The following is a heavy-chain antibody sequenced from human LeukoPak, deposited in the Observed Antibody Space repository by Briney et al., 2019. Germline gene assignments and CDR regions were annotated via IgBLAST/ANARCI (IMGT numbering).Heavy chain of an antibody. V-gene: IGHV4-34*01. CDR1: GGSFSGYY. J-gene: IGHJ4*02. D-gene: IGHD5-12*01. Sequence: SETLSLTCAVYGGSFSGYYWSWIRQPPGKGLEWIGEINYSGSTNYNPSLKSRVTISVDTSKNQFSLKLSSVTAADTAVYYCARGCGDIVATYSFFDYWGQGTLVTVSS. CDR3: ARGCGDIVATYSFFDY. CDR2: INYSGST.